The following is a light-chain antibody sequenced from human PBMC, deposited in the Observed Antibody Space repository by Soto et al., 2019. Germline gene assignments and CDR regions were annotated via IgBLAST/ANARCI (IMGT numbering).Light chain of an antibody. CDR3: HQRQSWPRT. CDR1: QYVGTR. J-gene: IGKJ1*01. Sequence: EIVLTQSPATLSSSPGETATLSRRASQYVGTRLAWYQHKPGQAPRLLIYYMSKRATGIPARFSGSGSGTDFTLTISNLAPEDFGVYYCHQRQSWPRTFGQGTKV. CDR2: YMS. V-gene: IGKV3-11*01.